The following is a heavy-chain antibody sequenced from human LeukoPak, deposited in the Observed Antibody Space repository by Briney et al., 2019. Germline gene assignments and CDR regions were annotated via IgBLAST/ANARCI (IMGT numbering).Heavy chain of an antibody. Sequence: GGSLRLSCVASGFTFSSYPMIWVRQAPGKGLEWVSSISGGGETTYYADSAKGRFTISRDNSQNTLYLQMNSLRAEDTAVYYCARDYADYVGYFFFDYWGQGTLVTVSS. V-gene: IGHV3-23*01. D-gene: IGHD4-17*01. CDR1: GFTFSSYP. CDR3: ARDYADYVGYFFFDY. CDR2: ISGGGETT. J-gene: IGHJ4*02.